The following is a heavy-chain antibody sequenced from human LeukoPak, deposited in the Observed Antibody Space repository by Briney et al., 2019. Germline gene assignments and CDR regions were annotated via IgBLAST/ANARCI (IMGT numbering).Heavy chain of an antibody. J-gene: IGHJ1*01. CDR2: MNPNSGNT. Sequence: ASVKVSCKASGGTFSSYAISWVRQATGQGLEWMGWMNPNSGNTGYAQKFQGRVTMTRNTSISTAYMELSSLRSEDTAVYYCARGPNGRAAARYFQHWGQGTLVTVSS. D-gene: IGHD6-13*01. V-gene: IGHV1-8*02. CDR1: GGTFSSYA. CDR3: ARGPNGRAAARYFQH.